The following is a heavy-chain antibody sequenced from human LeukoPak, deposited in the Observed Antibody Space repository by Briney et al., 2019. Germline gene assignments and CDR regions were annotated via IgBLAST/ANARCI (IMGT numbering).Heavy chain of an antibody. CDR1: GITLSNYA. Sequence: GGSLRLSCAVSGITLSNYAISSVRQAPGKGLEWVAGISDIGGSTKYADSVKGRFTISRDNPKNTLFLQMNSLRAEDTAVYFCAKRGVVIRVVLVGFHKEAYYFESWGQGALVTVSS. V-gene: IGHV3-23*01. J-gene: IGHJ4*02. CDR2: ISDIGGST. D-gene: IGHD3/OR15-3a*01. CDR3: AKRGVVIRVVLVGFHKEAYYFES.